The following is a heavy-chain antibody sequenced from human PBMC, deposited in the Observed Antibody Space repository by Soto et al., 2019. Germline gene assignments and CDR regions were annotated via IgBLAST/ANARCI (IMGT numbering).Heavy chain of an antibody. V-gene: IGHV3-15*07. CDR3: TTDLYSSSAWANDY. D-gene: IGHD6-19*01. CDR2: IKHKADGETT. J-gene: IGHJ4*02. Sequence: EVQLVESGGGFVKPGASLRLSCTASGFTFNDAWMNWVRQGPGKGLEWVARIKHKADGETTDYAAPVKGRFTISRDDSKNTVSLQMDSLRTEDTAVYYCTTDLYSSSAWANDYWGQGTLVTVSS. CDR1: GFTFNDAW.